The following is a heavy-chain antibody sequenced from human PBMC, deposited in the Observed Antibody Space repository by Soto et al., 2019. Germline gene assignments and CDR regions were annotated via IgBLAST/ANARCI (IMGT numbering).Heavy chain of an antibody. J-gene: IGHJ6*02. D-gene: IGHD2-15*01. CDR3: SADRPDIGVGWWV. Sequence: ASVKVSCKASGSGFISSGIQWVRQAHGQRLEWIGWIVVASGQTNYAQNFRGRVAITRDTSTATAYIELTGLTSEDTAVYFCSADRPDIGVGWWVWGQGPTGTASS. V-gene: IGHV1-58*02. CDR2: IVVASGQT. CDR1: GSGFISSG.